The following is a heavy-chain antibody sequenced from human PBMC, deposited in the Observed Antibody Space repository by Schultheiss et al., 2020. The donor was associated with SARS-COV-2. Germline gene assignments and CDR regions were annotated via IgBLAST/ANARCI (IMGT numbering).Heavy chain of an antibody. J-gene: IGHJ4*02. V-gene: IGHV5-51*01. CDR1: GYSFTNYW. D-gene: IGHD2-2*01. Sequence: GGSLRLSCQVSGYSFTNYWIGWVRQMPGKGLEWMGIIYPGDSDIKYNPSFQGQVTISVDRSINTAYLQWRSLKASDTAMYYCARHLPTLPADFIDYWGQGTLVTVS. CDR2: IYPGDSDI. CDR3: ARHLPTLPADFIDY.